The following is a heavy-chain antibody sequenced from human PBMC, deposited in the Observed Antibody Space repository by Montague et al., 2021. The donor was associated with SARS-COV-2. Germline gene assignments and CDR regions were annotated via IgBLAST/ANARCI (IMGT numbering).Heavy chain of an antibody. V-gene: IGHV3-74*01. Sequence: SLRLSCAASGFTFSSYWMHWVRQAPGKGLVWVSRINGDGSSTSYADSVKGRFTISRDNAKNTLYLQMNSLRAEDTAVYYCARVYYDFWSGSTANWYYGMDVWGQGTTVTVSS. D-gene: IGHD3-3*01. J-gene: IGHJ6*02. CDR2: INGDGSST. CDR1: GFTFSSYW. CDR3: ARVYYDFWSGSTANWYYGMDV.